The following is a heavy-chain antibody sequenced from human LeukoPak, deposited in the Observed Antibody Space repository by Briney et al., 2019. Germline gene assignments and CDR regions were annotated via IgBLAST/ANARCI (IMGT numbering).Heavy chain of an antibody. J-gene: IGHJ3*02. CDR3: AREREYSSSWYFAFDI. CDR2: IYTSGST. CDR1: GGSISSYY. Sequence: SETLSLTCTVSGGSISSYYWSWIRQPAGKGLEWIGRIYTSGSTNYNPSLKSRVTMSVDTSKNQFSLKLSSVTAADTAVYYCAREREYSSSWYFAFDIWGQGTMVTVSS. V-gene: IGHV4-4*07. D-gene: IGHD6-13*01.